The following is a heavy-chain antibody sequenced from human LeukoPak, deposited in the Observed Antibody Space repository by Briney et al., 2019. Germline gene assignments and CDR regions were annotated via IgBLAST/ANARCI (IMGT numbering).Heavy chain of an antibody. V-gene: IGHV3-48*01. D-gene: IGHD4-17*01. CDR3: ARDPTEYFDY. CDR1: GFTFSSYS. CDR2: ITSSSSTI. Sequence: PGGSLRLSCAASGFTFSSYSMNWVRQAPGKGLEWVSYITSSSSTIYYADSVKGRFTISRDNAKNSLYLQMSSLRAEDTAVYYCARDPTEYFDYWGQGTLVTVSS. J-gene: IGHJ4*02.